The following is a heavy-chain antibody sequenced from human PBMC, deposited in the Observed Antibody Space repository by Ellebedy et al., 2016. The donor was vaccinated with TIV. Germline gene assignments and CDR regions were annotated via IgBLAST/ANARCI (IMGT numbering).Heavy chain of an antibody. Sequence: AASVKVSCKASGYTFTSYGISWVRQAPGQGLEWMGWISAYNGNTNYAQKLQGRVTMTTDTSTSTAYMELRSLRSADTAVYYCARGEYYDILTGYSLDAFDIWGQGTMVTVSS. V-gene: IGHV1-18*01. D-gene: IGHD3-9*01. J-gene: IGHJ3*02. CDR2: ISAYNGNT. CDR1: GYTFTSYG. CDR3: ARGEYYDILTGYSLDAFDI.